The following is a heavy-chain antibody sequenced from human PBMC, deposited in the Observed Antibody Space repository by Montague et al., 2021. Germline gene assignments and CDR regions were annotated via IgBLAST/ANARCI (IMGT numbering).Heavy chain of an antibody. CDR3: ARLDIVLIYWGFDY. Sequence: SETLSLTCIVSGGSISSSNYHWGWIRQPPGKGLEWIGSITYTGNTYYNPSLKSRVTMSVDTSRNQFSLKLTSATAADTAVYYCARLDIVLIYWGFDYWGQGTLVTVSS. V-gene: IGHV4-39*01. D-gene: IGHD2-8*01. CDR1: GGSISSSNYH. J-gene: IGHJ4*02. CDR2: ITYTGNT.